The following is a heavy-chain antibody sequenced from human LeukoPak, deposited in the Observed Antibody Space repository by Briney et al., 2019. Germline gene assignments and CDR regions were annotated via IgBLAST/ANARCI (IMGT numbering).Heavy chain of an antibody. CDR2: MNAYDGTT. CDR1: GNRITKHW. CDR3: ARARDGSRNALDL. D-gene: IGHD3-22*01. Sequence: GGSLRLSCLVSGNRITKHWMHWGRPAPTERPAWTSCMNAYDGTTAYAHSVKGRFTISRDTAKDTMFLQMDSLRAEDTAVYYCARARDGSRNALDLWGQGTLVTVST. J-gene: IGHJ4*02. V-gene: IGHV3-74*01.